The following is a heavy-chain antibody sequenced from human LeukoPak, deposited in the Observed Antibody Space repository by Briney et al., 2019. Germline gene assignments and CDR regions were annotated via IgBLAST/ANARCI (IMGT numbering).Heavy chain of an antibody. V-gene: IGHV5-51*01. D-gene: IGHD2-15*01. J-gene: IGHJ5*02. CDR3: ARRGYCSGGSCYLFDP. Sequence: GESLKISCKGSGYSFTSYGIGWVRQMPGKGLEWMGIIYPGDSDTRYSPSFQGQVTISADKSISTAYLQWSSLKASDTAMYYCARRGYCSGGSCYLFDPWGQGTLVTVSS. CDR1: GYSFTSYG. CDR2: IYPGDSDT.